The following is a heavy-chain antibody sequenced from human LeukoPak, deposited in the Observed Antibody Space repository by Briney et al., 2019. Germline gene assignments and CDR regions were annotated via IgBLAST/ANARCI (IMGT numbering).Heavy chain of an antibody. CDR3: ARGEAFDI. CDR2: ISWNSGSI. V-gene: IGHV3-9*01. CDR1: GFTFDDYA. Sequence: GGSLRLSCAASGFTFDDYAMHWVRQAPGKGLEWVSGISWNSGSIGYADSVKGRFTISRDNAKNSLYLQMNSLRAEDTALYYCARGEAFDIWGQGTMVTVSS. J-gene: IGHJ3*02.